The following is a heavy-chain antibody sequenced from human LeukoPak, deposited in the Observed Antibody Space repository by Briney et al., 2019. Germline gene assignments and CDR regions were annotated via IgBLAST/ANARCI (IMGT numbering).Heavy chain of an antibody. D-gene: IGHD6-19*01. V-gene: IGHV3-72*01. J-gene: IGHJ4*02. Sequence: GGSLRLSCTASGFTFGDYAMSWVRQAPGKGLEWVGRIRNRANSYSTQYAASVKGRFTVSRDDSQNSQYLQMNSLKTEDTAVYYCAATVAGQNSFVYWGQGTLVTVSS. CDR2: IRNRANSYST. CDR3: AATVAGQNSFVY. CDR1: GFTFGDYA.